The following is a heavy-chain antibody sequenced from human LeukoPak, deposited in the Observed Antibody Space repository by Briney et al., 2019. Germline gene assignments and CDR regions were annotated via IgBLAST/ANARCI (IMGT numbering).Heavy chain of an antibody. Sequence: PSQTLSLTCAVDGASFSGYYWSWTRQPPGKGRGWIGEINHSGSTNYNPSLKSRVTISVDTSKNQFSLKLSSVTAADTAVYYCARVGGYPLSAFDIWGQGTMVTVSS. CDR2: INHSGST. V-gene: IGHV4-34*01. J-gene: IGHJ3*02. D-gene: IGHD3-22*01. CDR3: ARVGGYPLSAFDI. CDR1: GASFSGYY.